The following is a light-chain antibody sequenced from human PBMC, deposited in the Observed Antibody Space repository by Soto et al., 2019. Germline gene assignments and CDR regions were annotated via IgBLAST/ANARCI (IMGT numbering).Light chain of an antibody. Sequence: EIVLTQSPGTLSLSPGERATLSCRASQSVSSIYLAWYQQKPGQAPRLLIYGASSRATGIPDRFSGSGSGTDFTLTISRLEPEDFAVYYCQQNKDWPGTFGQGTKVEIK. CDR3: QQNKDWPGT. CDR2: GAS. J-gene: IGKJ1*01. V-gene: IGKV3-20*01. CDR1: QSVSSIY.